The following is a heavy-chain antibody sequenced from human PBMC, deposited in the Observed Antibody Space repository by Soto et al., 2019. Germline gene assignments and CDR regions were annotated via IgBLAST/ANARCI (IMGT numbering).Heavy chain of an antibody. D-gene: IGHD6-19*01. CDR1: GYIFTSHD. J-gene: IGHJ1*01. CDR3: ARDNGQWLVSD. V-gene: IGHV1-18*01. CDR2: ISTYNGNT. Sequence: QVQLVQSGAEVKKPGASVKVSCKASGYIFTSHDISWVRQAPGQGLEWMGRISTYNGNTKYAQKLQGRGTMTTDTSASIAYMELRSLRSDDTAVYYCARDNGQWLVSDWGQGTLVTVSS.